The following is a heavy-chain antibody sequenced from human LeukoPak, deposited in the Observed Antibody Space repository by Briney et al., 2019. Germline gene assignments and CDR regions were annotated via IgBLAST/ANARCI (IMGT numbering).Heavy chain of an antibody. D-gene: IGHD6-19*01. J-gene: IGHJ4*02. CDR3: ARGAVAVDY. CDR2: ISAYNGNT. Sequence: GASVRVSCKASGYTFINYGISWVRQAPGQGLEWMGWISAYNGNTNYAQKLRGRVTMTTDTSTNTAYMELRSLRSDDTAVYYCARGAVAVDYWGQGTLVTVSS. V-gene: IGHV1-18*01. CDR1: GYTFINYG.